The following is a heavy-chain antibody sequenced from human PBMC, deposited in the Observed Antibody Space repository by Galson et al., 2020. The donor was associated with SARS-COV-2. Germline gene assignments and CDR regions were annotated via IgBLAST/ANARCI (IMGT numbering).Heavy chain of an antibody. D-gene: IGHD1-26*01. CDR1: GGSISSGSYY. CDR3: AREGRIYSGSYEDAFDI. Sequence: SQTLSLTCTVSGGSISSGSYYWSWIRQPAGKGLEWIGRIYTSGSTNYNPSLKSRVTISVDTSKNQFSLKLSSVTAADTAVYYCAREGRIYSGSYEDAFDIWGQGTMVTVSS. CDR2: IYTSGST. V-gene: IGHV4-61*02. J-gene: IGHJ3*02.